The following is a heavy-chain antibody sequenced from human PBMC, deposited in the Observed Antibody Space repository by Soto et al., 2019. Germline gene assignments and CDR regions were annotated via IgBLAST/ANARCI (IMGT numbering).Heavy chain of an antibody. CDR2: IIPIFGTA. CDR3: ARGPREPSTSWGGDY. CDR1: GGTFSSYA. J-gene: IGHJ4*02. D-gene: IGHD1-26*01. Sequence: QVQLVQSGAEVKKPGSSVKVSCKASGGTFSSYAISWVRQAPGQGLEWMGGIIPIFGTANYAQKFQGRVTITADDATSTAYMERRTLRSEDTAVYYCARGPREPSTSWGGDYWGQGTLVTVSS. V-gene: IGHV1-69*01.